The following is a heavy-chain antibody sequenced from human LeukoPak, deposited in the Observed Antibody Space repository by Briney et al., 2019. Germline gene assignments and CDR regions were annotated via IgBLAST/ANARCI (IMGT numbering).Heavy chain of an antibody. D-gene: IGHD3-22*01. CDR3: ARGPLRGYYDSSGYYSP. J-gene: IGHJ5*02. CDR2: INHSGST. CDR1: GGSFSGYY. V-gene: IGHV4-34*01. Sequence: SETLSLTCAVYGGSFSGYYWSWIRQPPGKGLEWIGEINHSGSTDYNPSLKSRVTISVDTSKNQFSLKLSSVTAADTAVYYCARGPLRGYYDSSGYYSPWGQGTLVTVSS.